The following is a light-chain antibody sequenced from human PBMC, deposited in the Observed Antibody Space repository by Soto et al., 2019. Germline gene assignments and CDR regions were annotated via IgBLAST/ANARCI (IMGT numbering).Light chain of an antibody. J-gene: IGKJ1*01. Sequence: DIQMTQSPSTLSASVVDRVTITCRASQSISSWLAWYQQKPGKAPKLLIYDASTLESGVPSRFSGSGSGTEFTLTITSLQPDDFATYYCQQYNTYPETFGQGTKVDI. V-gene: IGKV1-5*01. CDR2: DAS. CDR1: QSISSW. CDR3: QQYNTYPET.